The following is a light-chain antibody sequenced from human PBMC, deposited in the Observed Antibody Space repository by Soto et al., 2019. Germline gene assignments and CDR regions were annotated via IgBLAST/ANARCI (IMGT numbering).Light chain of an antibody. J-gene: IGKJ4*01. Sequence: DIQLTQSSSFLAASVGDRVTITCRASQGIAASLAWYQQKPGNPPRLLIYADSTLQSGVPSRFSGSGSGTRGTLSISSLEPEDFATYYCQQTRTYPRTFGGGTKVEMK. CDR1: QGIAAS. CDR2: ADS. CDR3: QQTRTYPRT. V-gene: IGKV1-9*01.